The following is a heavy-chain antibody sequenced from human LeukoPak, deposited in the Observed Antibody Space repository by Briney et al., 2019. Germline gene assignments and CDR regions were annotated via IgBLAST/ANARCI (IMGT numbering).Heavy chain of an antibody. Sequence: SETLSLTCTDTGDSISRYYWSWIRQPPGKGLEWIGYIYYNGGTKYNPSLESRVTISRDTSKNQFSLTVTSVTAADTAVYYCARSRYGSSFDSWGQGTLVTVSS. D-gene: IGHD6-6*01. V-gene: IGHV4-59*01. CDR2: IYYNGGT. CDR1: GDSISRYY. CDR3: ARSRYGSSFDS. J-gene: IGHJ4*02.